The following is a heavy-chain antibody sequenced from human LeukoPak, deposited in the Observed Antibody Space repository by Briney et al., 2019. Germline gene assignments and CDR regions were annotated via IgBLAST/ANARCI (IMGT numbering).Heavy chain of an antibody. Sequence: GGSLRLSCAASGFTFSSYWMSWVRQAPGKGLEWVANIKQDGSEKHYVDSVKGRFTISRDNAKNSLYLQMNSLRAEDTAVYYCAKDGLWFGEFLDYWGQGTLVTVSS. V-gene: IGHV3-7*03. CDR2: IKQDGSEK. D-gene: IGHD3-10*01. CDR1: GFTFSSYW. CDR3: AKDGLWFGEFLDY. J-gene: IGHJ4*02.